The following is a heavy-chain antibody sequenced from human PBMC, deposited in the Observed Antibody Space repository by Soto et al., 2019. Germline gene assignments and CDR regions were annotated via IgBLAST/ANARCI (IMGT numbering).Heavy chain of an antibody. D-gene: IGHD6-13*01. V-gene: IGHV1-8*01. CDR1: GYTFTSYD. CDR2: MNPNSGNT. J-gene: IGHJ6*02. CDR3: ARGGQQLVFYGMDV. Sequence: GASVKVSCKASGYTFTSYDINWVRQATGQGLEWMGWMNPNSGNTGYAQKFQGRVTMTRNTSIGTAYMELSSLRSEDTAVYYCARGGQQLVFYGMDVWGQGTTVTVSS.